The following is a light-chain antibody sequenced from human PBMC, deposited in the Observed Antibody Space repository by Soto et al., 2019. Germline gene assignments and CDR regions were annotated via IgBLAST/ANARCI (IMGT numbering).Light chain of an antibody. Sequence: DIQMTQSPSSLSASVGDRVTITCRASQSISSYLNWYQQKPGKAPKLLIYAASNLQRGVPSRFSGSGSGTDFTLTISSLQPEDFAAYYCQQSYSTPSTFGQGTKLEIK. CDR2: AAS. CDR3: QQSYSTPST. CDR1: QSISSY. V-gene: IGKV1-39*01. J-gene: IGKJ2*01.